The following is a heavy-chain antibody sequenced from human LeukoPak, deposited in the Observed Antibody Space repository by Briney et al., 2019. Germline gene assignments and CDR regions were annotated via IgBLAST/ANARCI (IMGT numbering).Heavy chain of an antibody. V-gene: IGHV1-69*06. CDR2: IIPIFGTA. CDR3: ARDLGYSYGHYYYYYMDV. J-gene: IGHJ6*03. D-gene: IGHD5-18*01. CDR1: VGTFSSYA. Sequence: ASVKVSCKASVGTFSSYAISWVRQAPGQGLEWMGGIIPIFGTANYAQKFQGRVTITADKSTSTAYMELSSLRSEDTAVYYCARDLGYSYGHYYYYYMDVWGKGTTVTISS.